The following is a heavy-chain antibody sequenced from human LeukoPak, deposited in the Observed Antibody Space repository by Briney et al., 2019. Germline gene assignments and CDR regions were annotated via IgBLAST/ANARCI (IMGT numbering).Heavy chain of an antibody. D-gene: IGHD1-26*01. CDR3: AREEVDPISFYYYYMDV. CDR2: ISSSSSYI. V-gene: IGHV3-21*01. Sequence: PGGSLRLSCAASGFTFSSYSMNWVRQAPGKGLEWVSSISSSSSYIYYADSVKGRFTISRDNAKNSLYLQMNSLRAEDTAVYYCAREEVDPISFYYYYMDVWGKGTAVIAS. J-gene: IGHJ6*03. CDR1: GFTFSSYS.